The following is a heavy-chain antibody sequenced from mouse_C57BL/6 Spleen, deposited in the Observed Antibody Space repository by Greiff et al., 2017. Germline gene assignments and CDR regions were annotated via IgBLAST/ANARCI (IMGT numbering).Heavy chain of an antibody. CDR2: IYPGDGDT. D-gene: IGHD1-1*01. V-gene: IGHV1-82*01. J-gene: IGHJ2*01. CDR3: ARGATVVEGFDY. CDR1: GYAFSSSW. Sequence: VQLQESGPELVKPGASVKISCKASGYAFSSSWMNWVKQRPGKGLEWIGRIYPGDGDTNYNGKFKGKATLTADKSSSTAYMQLISLTSEDSAVYFCARGATVVEGFDYWGQGTTLTVSS.